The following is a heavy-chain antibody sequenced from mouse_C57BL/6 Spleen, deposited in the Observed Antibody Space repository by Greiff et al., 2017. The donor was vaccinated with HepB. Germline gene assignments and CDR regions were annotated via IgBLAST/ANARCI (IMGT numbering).Heavy chain of an antibody. CDR3: VRDSRGFAY. CDR1: GFTFNTYA. J-gene: IGHJ3*01. V-gene: IGHV10-3*01. Sequence: EVQGVESGGGLVQPKGSLKLSCAASGFTFNTYAMHWVRQAPGKGLEWVAHIRSKSSNYATYYADSVKDRFTISRDDSQSMLYLQMNNLKTEDTAMYYCVRDSRGFAYWGQGTLVTVSA. CDR2: IRSKSSNYAT.